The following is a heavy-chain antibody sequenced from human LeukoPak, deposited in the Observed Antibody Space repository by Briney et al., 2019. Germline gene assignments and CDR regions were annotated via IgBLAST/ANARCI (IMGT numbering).Heavy chain of an antibody. J-gene: IGHJ4*02. V-gene: IGHV3-23*01. CDR3: ANVGLINYDILTGPYNY. CDR1: GLTSSDHP. Sequence: GGSLTLSCEVSGLTSSDHPMNWVRQAPGKGLEWVSAISGSGGSTYYADSVKGRFTISRDNSKNTLYLQMNSLRAEDTAVYYCANVGLINYDILTGPYNYWGQGTLVTVSS. CDR2: ISGSGGST. D-gene: IGHD3-9*01.